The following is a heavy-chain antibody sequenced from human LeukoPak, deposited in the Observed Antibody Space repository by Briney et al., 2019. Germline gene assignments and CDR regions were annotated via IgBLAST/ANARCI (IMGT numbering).Heavy chain of an antibody. CDR2: ISTTGTTI. Sequence: GGSLRLSCAASGFTFSAYHINWVRQAPGKGLEWISYISTTGTTIHYADSVKGRFAISRDNAKSSLYLQMNSLRAEDTAVYYCARDLPPSIAVAGLDYWGQGTLVTVSS. CDR1: GFTFSAYH. J-gene: IGHJ4*02. D-gene: IGHD6-19*01. V-gene: IGHV3-48*01. CDR3: ARDLPPSIAVAGLDY.